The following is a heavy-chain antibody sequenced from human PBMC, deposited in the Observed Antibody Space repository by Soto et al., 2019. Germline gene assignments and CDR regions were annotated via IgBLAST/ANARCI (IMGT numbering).Heavy chain of an antibody. V-gene: IGHV3-7*03. CDR2: IKQDGSEK. CDR3: ARQEPYSSGGGGYYYGMDV. CDR1: GFTFSSYW. Sequence: GGSLRLSCAASGFTFSSYWMSWVRQAPGKGLEWVANIKQDGSEKYYVDSVKGRFTISRDNAKNSLYLQMNSLRAEDTAVYYCARQEPYSSGGGGYYYGMDVWGQGTTVTVSS. J-gene: IGHJ6*02. D-gene: IGHD6-19*01.